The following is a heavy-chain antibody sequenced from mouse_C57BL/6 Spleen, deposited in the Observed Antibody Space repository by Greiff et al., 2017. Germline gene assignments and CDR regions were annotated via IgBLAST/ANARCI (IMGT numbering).Heavy chain of an antibody. CDR3: ARNSDGYPFAY. CDR1: GYAFSSYW. Sequence: QVHVKQSGAELVKPGASVKISCKASGYAFSSYWMNWVKQRPGKGLEWIGQIYPGDGDTNYNGKFKGKATLTADKSSSTAYMQLSSLTSEDSAVYFCARNSDGYPFAYWGQGTLVTVSA. V-gene: IGHV1-80*01. D-gene: IGHD2-3*01. J-gene: IGHJ3*01. CDR2: IYPGDGDT.